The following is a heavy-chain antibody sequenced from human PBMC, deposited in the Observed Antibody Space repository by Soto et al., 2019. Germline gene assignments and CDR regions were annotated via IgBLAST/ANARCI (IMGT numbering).Heavy chain of an antibody. CDR1: GFTFSNYW. CDR2: IKQDGSQK. V-gene: IGHV3-7*05. J-gene: IGHJ4*02. D-gene: IGHD5-18*01. Sequence: GGSLRLSCAASGFTFSNYWMNWVRQAPGKGLEWVADIKQDGSQKNYVDSVKGRFTISRDNAKNSLFLQMNNLRAEDTAVYYCVTLGGYTFNDYWGQGTRVTVSS. CDR3: VTLGGYTFNDY.